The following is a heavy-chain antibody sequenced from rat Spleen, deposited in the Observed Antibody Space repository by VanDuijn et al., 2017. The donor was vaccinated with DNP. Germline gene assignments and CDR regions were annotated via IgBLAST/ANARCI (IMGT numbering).Heavy chain of an antibody. D-gene: IGHD1-3*01. V-gene: IGHV3-1*01. CDR1: GYSITSDY. Sequence: EVQLQASGPGLVKPSQSLSLTCSVTGYSITSDYWGWIRKFPTNKMEWIVPITYSGSTGYNPSLKSPFPITRDTSKNQFFLQLNSVTTEDTATYYCARSIYGSYRWFAYRGQGTLVTVSS. CDR2: ITYSGST. CDR3: ARSIYGSYRWFAY. J-gene: IGHJ3*01.